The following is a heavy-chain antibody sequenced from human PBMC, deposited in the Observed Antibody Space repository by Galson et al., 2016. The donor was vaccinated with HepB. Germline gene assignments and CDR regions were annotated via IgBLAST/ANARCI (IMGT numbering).Heavy chain of an antibody. CDR2: IYFRGST. CDR3: ARERFLEEGGWLDP. CDR1: GGSISSYY. J-gene: IGHJ5*02. V-gene: IGHV4-59*01. Sequence: SETLSLTCTVYGGSISSYYWNWIRQPPGKALEWIGYIYFRGSTNYNPSLESRVTISVEPSKNQFSLKLTSVSAADTAVYFCARERFLEEGGWLDPWGPGIPVIVSS. D-gene: IGHD3-3*01.